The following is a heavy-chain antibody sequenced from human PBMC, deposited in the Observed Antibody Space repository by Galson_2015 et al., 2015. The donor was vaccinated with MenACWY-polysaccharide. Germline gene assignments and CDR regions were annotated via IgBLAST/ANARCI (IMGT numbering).Heavy chain of an antibody. CDR2: ISYDGSNK. J-gene: IGHJ4*02. CDR1: GFTFSSYA. D-gene: IGHD3-10*01. Sequence: SLRLSCAASGFTFSSYAIHWVRQAPGKGLEWVAVISYDGSNKYYADSVKGRFTISRDNSKNTMYLQMNSLTAEDTAVYYCARTYHRGGDNWGQGTLVTVSS. V-gene: IGHV3-30-3*01. CDR3: ARTYHRGGDN.